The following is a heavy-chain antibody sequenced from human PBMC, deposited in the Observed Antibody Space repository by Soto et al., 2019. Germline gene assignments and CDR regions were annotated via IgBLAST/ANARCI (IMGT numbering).Heavy chain of an antibody. Sequence: SETLSLTCTDSGGSISSYYWSWIRKSAGKGLEWIGRIYATGTTDYNPSLKSRVMMSVDTSKKQFSLKLRSVTAADTAVYYCVRDGTKTLRDWFDPWGQGISVTVSS. V-gene: IGHV4-4*07. J-gene: IGHJ5*02. CDR3: VRDGTKTLRDWFDP. CDR1: GGSISSYY. CDR2: IYATGTT. D-gene: IGHD1-1*01.